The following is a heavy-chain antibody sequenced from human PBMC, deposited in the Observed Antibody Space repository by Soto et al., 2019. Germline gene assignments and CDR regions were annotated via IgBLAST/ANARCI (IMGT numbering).Heavy chain of an antibody. CDR3: ARDRGPSSGYYPYWFDP. J-gene: IGHJ5*02. V-gene: IGHV1-69*12. Sequence: QVQLVQSGAEVKKPGSSVKVSCKASGGTFSSYAISWVRQAPGQGLEWMGEIIPIFGTVNYAQKFQGRVTITADESTSTAYMELSSLRSEDTAVYYCARDRGPSSGYYPYWFDPCGQGTLVTVSS. D-gene: IGHD3-22*01. CDR2: IIPIFGTV. CDR1: GGTFSSYA.